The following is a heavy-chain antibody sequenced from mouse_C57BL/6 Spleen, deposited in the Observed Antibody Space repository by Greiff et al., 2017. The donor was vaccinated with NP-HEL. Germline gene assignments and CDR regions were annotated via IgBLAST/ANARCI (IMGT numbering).Heavy chain of an antibody. CDR2: ISSGSSTI. CDR3: SRPRYSYYYAMDY. CDR1: GFTFSDYG. D-gene: IGHD2-12*01. Sequence: DVMLVESGGGLVKPGGSLKLSCAASGFTFSDYGMHWVRQAPEKGLEWVAYISSGSSTIYYADTVKGRFTISRDNAKNTLFLQMTSLRSVDTAMYYCSRPRYSYYYAMDYWGQGTSVTVSS. J-gene: IGHJ4*01. V-gene: IGHV5-17*01.